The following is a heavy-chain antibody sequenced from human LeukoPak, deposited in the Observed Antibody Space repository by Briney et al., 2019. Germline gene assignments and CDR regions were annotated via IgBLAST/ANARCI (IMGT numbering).Heavy chain of an antibody. J-gene: IGHJ4*02. CDR2: ISHTDDTA. V-gene: IGHV3-23*01. Sequence: GSLRLSCAASGFTFSSAAMSWVRQAPGKGLEWVSSISHTDDTAYYADSVKGRFTISRDNSKNTLYLQMNSLRAEDTAVYYCARGAVPFDNWGQGTLVTVSS. CDR1: GFTFSSAA. CDR3: ARGAVPFDN. D-gene: IGHD1-26*01.